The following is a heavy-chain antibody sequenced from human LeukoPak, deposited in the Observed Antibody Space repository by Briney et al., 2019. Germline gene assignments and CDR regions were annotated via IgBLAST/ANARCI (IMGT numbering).Heavy chain of an antibody. D-gene: IGHD3-3*01. J-gene: IGHJ6*03. Sequence: GGSLRLSCEGSGFSLSSYSMHWVRQAPGKGLEWVSSISGTSKYIHYSDSVKGRFTISRDNSKNSFHLQMNSLRVEDTAVYYCAREPQQFLEWLFDASPDYYYYMDVWGKGTTVTVSS. CDR2: ISGTSKYI. CDR3: AREPQQFLEWLFDASPDYYYYMDV. CDR1: GFSLSSYS. V-gene: IGHV3-21*01.